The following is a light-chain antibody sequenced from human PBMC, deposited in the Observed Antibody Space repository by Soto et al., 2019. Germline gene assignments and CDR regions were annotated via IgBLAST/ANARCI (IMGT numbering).Light chain of an antibody. V-gene: IGKV1-5*03. Sequence: IQMTQSPSTLSASVVDRVTITFLASQSVSRWLAWYQQKPGKATKLLIYKASTLDTGVPSRFSGSGSGTEFTLAIRSLQTDDSATYYCQQYNDNCTFGQGTKV. J-gene: IGKJ1*01. CDR2: KAS. CDR3: QQYNDNCT. CDR1: QSVSRW.